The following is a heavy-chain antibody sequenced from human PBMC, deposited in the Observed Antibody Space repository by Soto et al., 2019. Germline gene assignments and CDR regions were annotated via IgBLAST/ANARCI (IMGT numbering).Heavy chain of an antibody. J-gene: IGHJ4*02. CDR1: GGSFSDYY. Sequence: PSETLSLTCAMYGGSFSDYYGSWIRQPPGKGLEWIGEISQTEGTKYNASLKSRVIISFDTSKSQVSLRLTSVTGADTAVYYCARGSDWAKVGYWGQGTLVTVSS. V-gene: IGHV4-34*01. CDR3: ARGSDWAKVGY. D-gene: IGHD2-21*01. CDR2: ISQTEGT.